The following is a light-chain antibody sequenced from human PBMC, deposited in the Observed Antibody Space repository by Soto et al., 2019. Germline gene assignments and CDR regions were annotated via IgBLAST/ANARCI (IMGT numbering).Light chain of an antibody. CDR3: QQYDNWPPGT. CDR1: QSVSDN. Sequence: ERVMTQSPATLSVSPGERATLSCRASQSVSDNLVWYQQKPGQAPRLLIYGASTRATGIPAKFSGSRSGTEFTLTISSLQSQDFAVYYCQQYDNWPPGTFGQGTKV. V-gene: IGKV3-15*01. J-gene: IGKJ1*01. CDR2: GAS.